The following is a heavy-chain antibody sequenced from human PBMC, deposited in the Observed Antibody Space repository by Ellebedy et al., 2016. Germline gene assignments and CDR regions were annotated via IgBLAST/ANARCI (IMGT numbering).Heavy chain of an antibody. CDR2: ISSGSSYI. CDR1: GFTFSSYS. D-gene: IGHD6-6*01. CDR3: ARDQGEHLVPVNWFDP. J-gene: IGHJ5*02. Sequence: GESLKISCAASGFTFSSYSMNWVRQAPGKGLEWVSSISSGSSYIYYADSVKGRFTISRDNAKNSLYLQMNSLRAEDTAVYYCARDQGEHLVPVNWFDPWGQGTLVTVSS. V-gene: IGHV3-21*01.